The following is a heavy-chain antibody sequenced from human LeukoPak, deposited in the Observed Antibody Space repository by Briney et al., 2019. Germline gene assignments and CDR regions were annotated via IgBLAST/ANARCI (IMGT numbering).Heavy chain of an antibody. CDR3: ARDGPAQMVDFDY. J-gene: IGHJ4*02. D-gene: IGHD3-10*01. CDR2: IYPNNGDT. CDR1: GYTFSGTGWY. V-gene: IGHV1-2*06. Sequence: ASVKVSCKASGYTFSGTGWYLYWLRQAPGQGLECMGRIYPNNGDTAYAQKFQGRVAMTRDTSISTAYMELRSLRPDDTAVYYCARDGPAQMVDFDYWGREPWSPSPQ.